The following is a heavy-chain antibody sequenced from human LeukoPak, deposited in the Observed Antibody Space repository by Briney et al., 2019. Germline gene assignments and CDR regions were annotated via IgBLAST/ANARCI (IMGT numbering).Heavy chain of an antibody. CDR1: GFTFSSYA. D-gene: IGHD3-10*01. CDR3: ARGYYYGSGSYSGGWFDP. CDR2: ISYDGSNK. V-gene: IGHV3-30*04. Sequence: PGGSLRLSCEASGFTFSSYAMHWVRQAPGKGLEWVAVISYDGSNKYYADSVKGRSTISRDNSKNTLYLQMNSLRAEDTAVYYCARGYYYGSGSYSGGWFDPWGQGTLVTVSS. J-gene: IGHJ5*02.